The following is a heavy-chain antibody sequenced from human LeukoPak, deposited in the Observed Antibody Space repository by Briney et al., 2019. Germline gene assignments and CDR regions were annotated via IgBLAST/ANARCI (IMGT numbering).Heavy chain of an antibody. D-gene: IGHD3-22*01. Sequence: GGSLRLSCAASGFTFSSYGMIWVRQAPGKGLEWVSSISGSGSFAYYADSVKGRFTISRDNSKNTLSLQMNSLRAEDTAVYYCAKEIHDSSGYYSYFDYWGEGRLVTASS. CDR2: ISGSGSFA. V-gene: IGHV3-23*01. CDR1: GFTFSSYG. J-gene: IGHJ4*02. CDR3: AKEIHDSSGYYSYFDY.